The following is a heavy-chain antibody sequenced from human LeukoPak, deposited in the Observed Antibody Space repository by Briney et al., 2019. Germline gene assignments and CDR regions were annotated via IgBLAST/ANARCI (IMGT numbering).Heavy chain of an antibody. CDR1: GFIFSSYG. D-gene: IGHD6-19*01. J-gene: IGHJ4*02. CDR3: ATSLAVAGLEY. CDR2: IRNDGTTK. Sequence: GGSLRLSCAASGFIFSSYGMLWVRQAPGKGLEWVAFIRNDGTTKYYADSVKDRFTISRDNSKNALYLQLNSLRSEDTAVYYCATSLAVAGLEYWGQGTLVTVSS. V-gene: IGHV3-30*02.